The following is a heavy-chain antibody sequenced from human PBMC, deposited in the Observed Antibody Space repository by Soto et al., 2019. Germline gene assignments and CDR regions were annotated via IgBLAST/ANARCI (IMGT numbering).Heavy chain of an antibody. J-gene: IGHJ6*03. CDR2: MNPNSGNT. CDR1: GYTFTSYD. V-gene: IGHV1-8*01. Sequence: GASVKVSCKASGYTFTSYDINWVRQATGQGLEWMGWMNPNSGNTGYAQKFQGRVTMTRNTSISTAYMELSSLRSEDTAVYYCARGLWGRYCSSTSCYAYYYYYYMDVWGKGTTVTVSS. CDR3: ARGLWGRYCSSTSCYAYYYYYYMDV. D-gene: IGHD2-2*01.